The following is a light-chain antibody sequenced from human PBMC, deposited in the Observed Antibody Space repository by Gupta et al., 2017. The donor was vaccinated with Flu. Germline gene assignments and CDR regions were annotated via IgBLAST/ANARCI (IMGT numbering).Light chain of an antibody. Sequence: EIVLTQSPATLSLSPGEGATLSCRASQSVSSYLAWYQQKPGQAPRLLIDDASNRATGIPARFSGSGSGTDFTLTISSLEPEDYALYYCQQRGNWPYTFGQGTKLEIK. CDR1: QSVSSY. J-gene: IGKJ2*01. V-gene: IGKV3-11*01. CDR2: DAS. CDR3: QQRGNWPYT.